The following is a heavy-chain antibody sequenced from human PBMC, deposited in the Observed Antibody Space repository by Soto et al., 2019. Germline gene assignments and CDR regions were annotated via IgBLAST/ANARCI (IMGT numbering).Heavy chain of an antibody. J-gene: IGHJ6*02. CDR1: GDSVSSNSAA. CDR2: TYYRSKWYN. Sequence: SQTLSLTGAISGDSVSSNSAAWNWIRQSPSRGLEWLGRTYYRSKWYNDYAVSVKSRITINPDTSKNQFSLQLNSVTPEDTAVYYCARDRIAERGPNYGMDVWGQGTTVTVSS. CDR3: ARDRIAERGPNYGMDV. D-gene: IGHD6-13*01. V-gene: IGHV6-1*01.